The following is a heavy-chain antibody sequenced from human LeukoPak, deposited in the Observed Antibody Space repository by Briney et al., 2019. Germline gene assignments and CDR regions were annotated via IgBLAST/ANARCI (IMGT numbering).Heavy chain of an antibody. CDR2: IWYDGSNK. Sequence: PGRSLRLSCAASGFIFSSSVMHWVRQAPGKGLEWLTDIWYDGSNKYYTDSVKGRFTISRDNSKNTLYLQMSSLRAEDTAVYYCARDSNSYGSGATIDYWGQGTLVTVSS. J-gene: IGHJ4*02. D-gene: IGHD3-10*01. V-gene: IGHV3-33*08. CDR1: GFIFSSSV. CDR3: ARDSNSYGSGATIDY.